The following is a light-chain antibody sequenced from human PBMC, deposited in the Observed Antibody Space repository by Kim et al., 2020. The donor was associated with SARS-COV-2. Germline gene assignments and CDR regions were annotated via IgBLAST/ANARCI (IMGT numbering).Light chain of an antibody. CDR2: DAS. Sequence: EIVLTQSPATLSLSAGGRASLSCRASQSVGSHLAWYQQKPGQAPRLLLYDASNRVTGIPARFSGSGSGTDFTLTISSLEPEDFAVYYCQQRSNWPLTFGGGTKVDIK. V-gene: IGKV3-11*01. J-gene: IGKJ4*01. CDR1: QSVGSH. CDR3: QQRSNWPLT.